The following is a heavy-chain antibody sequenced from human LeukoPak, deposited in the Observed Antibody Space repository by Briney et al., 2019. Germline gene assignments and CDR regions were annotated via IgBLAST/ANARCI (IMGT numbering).Heavy chain of an antibody. J-gene: IGHJ4*02. Sequence: GGSLRLSCAASGFVFSAYAMSWVRQAPGKGLEWVSSIDNSGRATYYAGSVKGRFTISRDNSKDTLYLQMNSLRAEDTAVYYCARSGRGYSSIFDYWGQGTLVTVSS. D-gene: IGHD5-18*01. CDR3: ARSGRGYSSIFDY. V-gene: IGHV3-23*01. CDR2: IDNSGRAT. CDR1: GFVFSAYA.